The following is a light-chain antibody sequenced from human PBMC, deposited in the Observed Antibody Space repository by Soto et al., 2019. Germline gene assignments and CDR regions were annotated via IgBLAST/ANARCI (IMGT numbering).Light chain of an antibody. J-gene: IGKJ4*01. CDR1: QSVSRY. Sequence: EIVLTQSPATLSLSPGERATLSCRASQSVSRYLAWYQQKPGQAPRLLIYDASNRATGIPARFSGSGSGTDFTITISSLEPEDFEVYYCQQRSDWPSTFGGGTKVQIK. V-gene: IGKV3-11*01. CDR2: DAS. CDR3: QQRSDWPST.